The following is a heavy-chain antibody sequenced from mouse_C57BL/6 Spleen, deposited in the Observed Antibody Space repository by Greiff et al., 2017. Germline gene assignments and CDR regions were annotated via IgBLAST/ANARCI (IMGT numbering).Heavy chain of an antibody. CDR3: ARWSYGSSYEGYYAMDY. D-gene: IGHD1-1*01. V-gene: IGHV1-82*01. CDR1: GYAFSSSW. J-gene: IGHJ4*01. Sequence: QVQLQQSGPELVKPGASVKISCKASGYAFSSSWMNWVKQRPGKGLEWIGRIYPGDGDTNYNGKFKGKATLTADKSYSTAYMQLSSLTSEDSAVYFCARWSYGSSYEGYYAMDYWGQGTSVTVSS. CDR2: IYPGDGDT.